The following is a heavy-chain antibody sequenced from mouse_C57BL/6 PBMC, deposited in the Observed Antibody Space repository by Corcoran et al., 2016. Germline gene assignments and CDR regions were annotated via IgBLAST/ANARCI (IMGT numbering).Heavy chain of an antibody. CDR2: IDPEDGDT. V-gene: IGHV14-1*01. J-gene: IGHJ1*03. CDR3: TNYGSSYDWYFDV. D-gene: IGHD1-1*01. Sequence: EVQLQQSGAELVRPGASVKLSCTASGFNIKDYYMQWVKQRPEQGLEWIGRIDPEDGDTEYAPKFQGKATMTADTSSNTAYLQLSSLTSEDTAVYYCTNYGSSYDWYFDVWGTGTTVTVSS. CDR1: GFNIKDYY.